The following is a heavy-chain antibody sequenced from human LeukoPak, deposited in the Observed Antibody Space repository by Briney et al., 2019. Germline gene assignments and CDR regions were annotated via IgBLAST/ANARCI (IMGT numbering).Heavy chain of an antibody. J-gene: IGHJ6*04. CDR3: ATFVGTVSGSYTVPGGLLV. CDR2: INPDGSES. Sequence: GGSLRLSCVALEFEPTYFWMTWVRRAPGKGLEWVANINPDGSESFYLDSVRGRFTISRDNAKKSLYLQMNSLRAEDTAVYYGATFVGTVSGSYTVPGGLLVWGKGTTVSVSS. CDR1: EFEPTYFW. V-gene: IGHV3-7*01. D-gene: IGHD3-16*02.